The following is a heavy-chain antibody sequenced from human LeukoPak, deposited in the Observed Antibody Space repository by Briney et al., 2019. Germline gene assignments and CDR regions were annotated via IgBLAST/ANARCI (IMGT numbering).Heavy chain of an antibody. CDR2: INQDGSAK. V-gene: IGHV3-7*04. J-gene: IGHJ3*02. Sequence: GGSLRLSCAVSGLTFSNNWMSWVRQAPGKGLEWVANINQDGSAKYYVGSVEGRFTISRDNAKNAVYLQMGGLREEDTAVYYYVREFGLDTWGQGTMVTVSS. CDR3: VREFGLDT. D-gene: IGHD3-10*01. CDR1: GLTFSNNW.